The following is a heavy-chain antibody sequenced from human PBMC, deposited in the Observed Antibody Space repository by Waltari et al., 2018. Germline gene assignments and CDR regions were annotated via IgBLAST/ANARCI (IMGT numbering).Heavy chain of an antibody. CDR2: IIPIFGTA. CDR3: ARPGYCSGGSCYSHYYYYGMDV. D-gene: IGHD2-15*01. V-gene: IGHV1-69*05. Sequence: QVQLVQSGAEVKKPGSSVTVSCKASGGPFSSYALSWVRQAPGQGREWMGGIIPIFGTANYAQKFQGRVTITTDESTSTAYMELSSLRSEDTAVYYCARPGYCSGGSCYSHYYYYGMDVWGQGTTVTVSS. CDR1: GGPFSSYA. J-gene: IGHJ6*02.